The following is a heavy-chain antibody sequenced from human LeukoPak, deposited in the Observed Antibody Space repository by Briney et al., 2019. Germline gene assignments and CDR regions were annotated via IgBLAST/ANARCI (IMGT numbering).Heavy chain of an antibody. CDR3: ARFVAAARVDP. Sequence: GESLKISCKGSGYSFTSYWIRWVRQMPGKGLEWMGRIDPSDSYTNYSPSFQGHVTISADKSISTVYLQWSSLKASDTAMYYCARFVAAARVDPWGQGTLVTVSS. CDR1: GYSFTSYW. D-gene: IGHD6-13*01. CDR2: IDPSDSYT. J-gene: IGHJ5*02. V-gene: IGHV5-10-1*01.